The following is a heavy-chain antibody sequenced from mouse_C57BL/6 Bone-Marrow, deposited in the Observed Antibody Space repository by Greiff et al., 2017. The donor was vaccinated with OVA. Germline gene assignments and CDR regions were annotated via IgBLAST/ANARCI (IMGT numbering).Heavy chain of an antibody. CDR1: GYTFTSYG. V-gene: IGHV1-81*01. D-gene: IGHD1-1*01. Sequence: VQLQPSGAELARPGASVKLSCKASGYTFTSYGISWVKQRTGQGLEWIGEIYPRSGNTYYNEKFKGKATLTADKSSSTAYMELRSLTSEDSAVYFCARLGTTVVGSFDYWGQGTTLTVSS. CDR2: IYPRSGNT. J-gene: IGHJ2*01. CDR3: ARLGTTVVGSFDY.